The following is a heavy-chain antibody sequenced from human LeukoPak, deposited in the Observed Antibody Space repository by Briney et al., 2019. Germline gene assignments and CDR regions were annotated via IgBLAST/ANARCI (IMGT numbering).Heavy chain of an antibody. CDR1: GYAFTTAW. D-gene: IGHD5-24*01. CDR2: IYAGNSDT. Sequence: HGESLQISCQGFGYAFTTAWIGWVRQLPGKGLEWMAIIYAGNSDTKYSPSFQGQVSISTDRSISTAYLQWSSLQASDTAIYFCAILNHPDGRVYWGQGTLVTVSS. J-gene: IGHJ4*02. V-gene: IGHV5-51*01. CDR3: AILNHPDGRVY.